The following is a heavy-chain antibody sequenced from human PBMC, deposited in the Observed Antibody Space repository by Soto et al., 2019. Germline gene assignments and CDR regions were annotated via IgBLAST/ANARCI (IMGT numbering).Heavy chain of an antibody. D-gene: IGHD3-9*01. CDR2: IYASGRT. CDR3: ARNFDVDPSLDHYYFDL. Sequence: QVQLQESGPGLVKPSETLSLTCTVSGVSITPYFWSWIRQPAGEAPEWLGHIYASGRTTYNPSLKSRVTMFVSQTQVSLRLTSVTAADTAVYYCARNFDVDPSLDHYYFDLWGRGALVTVSS. CDR1: GVSITPYF. J-gene: IGHJ2*01. V-gene: IGHV4-4*07.